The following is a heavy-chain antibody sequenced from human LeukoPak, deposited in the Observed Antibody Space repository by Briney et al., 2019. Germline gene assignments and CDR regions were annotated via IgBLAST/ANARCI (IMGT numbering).Heavy chain of an antibody. CDR3: ASFHISWKSYNGLHY. CDR1: AYNSTTFW. CDR2: IFFSVSDT. Sequence: EALQISCNTSAYNSTTFWIGWVRHLPRKGLEWMGFIFFSVSDTRYTPSFQGRVTISADKSINTVYLHWNSLKSADTAMYYCASFHISWKSYNGLHYWGQGTLVTVST. V-gene: IGHV5-51*01. D-gene: IGHD3-10*01. J-gene: IGHJ4*02.